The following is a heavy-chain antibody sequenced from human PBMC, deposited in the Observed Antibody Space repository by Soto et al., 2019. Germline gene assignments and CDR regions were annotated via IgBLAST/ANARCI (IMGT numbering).Heavy chain of an antibody. V-gene: IGHV1-2*02. J-gene: IGHJ4*02. CDR2: INPNSGGT. CDR3: ARERRITIFGVVTPPIE. D-gene: IGHD3-3*01. CDR1: GYTFTGYY. Sequence: VASVKVSCKASGYTFTGYYMHWVRQAPGQGLEWMGWINPNSGGTNYAQKFQGRVTMTRDTSISTAYMELSRLRSDDTAVYYCARERRITIFGVVTPPIEWGQGTLVTVSS.